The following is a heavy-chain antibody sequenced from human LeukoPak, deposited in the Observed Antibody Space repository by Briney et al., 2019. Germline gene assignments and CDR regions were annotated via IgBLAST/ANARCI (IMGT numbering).Heavy chain of an antibody. V-gene: IGHV4-61*02. D-gene: IGHD4-17*01. Sequence: SETLSLTCTVSGGSISSGSYYWSWIRQPAGKGLEWIGRIYTSGSSNYNPSLKSRVTISVDTSKNQFSLKLSSVTAADTAVYYCARDPDYGDHFDYWGQGTLVTVSS. CDR3: ARDPDYGDHFDY. CDR1: GGSISSGSYY. J-gene: IGHJ4*02. CDR2: IYTSGSS.